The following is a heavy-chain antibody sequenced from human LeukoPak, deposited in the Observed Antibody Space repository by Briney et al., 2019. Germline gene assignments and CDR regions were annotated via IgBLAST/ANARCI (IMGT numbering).Heavy chain of an antibody. CDR1: GGSISSYY. CDR2: IYYSGST. D-gene: IGHD3-16*01. CDR3: ARLGPQDWFDP. V-gene: IGHV4-59*08. Sequence: SETLSLTCTVSGGSISSYYWSWIRQPPGKGLEWIGYIYYSGSTNYNPSLKSRVTISVDTSKNQFSLKLSSVTAADTAVYYCARLGPQDWFDPWGQGTLVTVSS. J-gene: IGHJ5*02.